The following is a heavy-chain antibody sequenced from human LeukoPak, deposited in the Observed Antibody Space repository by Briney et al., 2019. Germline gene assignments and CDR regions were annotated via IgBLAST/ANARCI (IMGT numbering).Heavy chain of an antibody. V-gene: IGHV3-30*04. D-gene: IGHD6-13*01. J-gene: IGHJ5*02. Sequence: GGSLRLSCAASGFTFSSYAMHWVRQAPGKGLEWVAVISYDGSNKYYADSVKGRFTISRDNSKNTLYLQMNSLRVEDTAVYYCARAKYSSSWFDPWGQGTLVTVSS. CDR3: ARAKYSSSWFDP. CDR1: GFTFSSYA. CDR2: ISYDGSNK.